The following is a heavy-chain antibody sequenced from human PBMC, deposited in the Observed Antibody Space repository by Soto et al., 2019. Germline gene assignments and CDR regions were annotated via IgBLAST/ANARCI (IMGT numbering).Heavy chain of an antibody. D-gene: IGHD2-15*01. V-gene: IGHV1-69*02. J-gene: IGHJ5*01. CDR1: GGTFSSYT. CDR2: IIPILGIA. Sequence: SVKVSCKASGGTFSSYTISWVRQAPGQGLEWMGRIIPILGIANYAQKFQGRVTITADKSTSTAYMELSSLRSEDTAVYYCARTSGYCSGGSCSDWFDFWGQGTLVTVSS. CDR3: ARTSGYCSGGSCSDWFDF.